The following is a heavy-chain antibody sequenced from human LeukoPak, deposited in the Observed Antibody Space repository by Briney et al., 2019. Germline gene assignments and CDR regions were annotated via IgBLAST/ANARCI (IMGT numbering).Heavy chain of an antibody. CDR2: IYYSGST. J-gene: IGHJ4*02. V-gene: IGHV4-59*01. Sequence: PSETLSLTXTVSGGSISSYYWSWIRQPPGKGLEWIGYIYYSGSTNYNPSLKSRVTISVDTSKNQFSLKLSSVTAADTAVYYCARVVRYNWNPNYFDYWGQGTLVTVSS. D-gene: IGHD1-20*01. CDR3: ARVVRYNWNPNYFDY. CDR1: GGSISSYY.